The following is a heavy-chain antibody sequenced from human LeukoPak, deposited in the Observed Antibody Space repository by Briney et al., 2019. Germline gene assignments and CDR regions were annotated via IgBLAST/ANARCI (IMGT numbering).Heavy chain of an antibody. CDR2: IYYSGST. D-gene: IGHD3-10*01. CDR3: ACKEYYNTGPDY. CDR1: SGSISSSSYY. Sequence: SETLSLTCTVSSGSISSSSYYWGWIRQSPGKGPEWIGSIYYSGSTYYNPSLKSRVIMSVDTSKNQFSLKLRSVTAADTGVYYCACKEYYNTGPDYWGQGTLVTVSS. V-gene: IGHV4-39*01. J-gene: IGHJ4*02.